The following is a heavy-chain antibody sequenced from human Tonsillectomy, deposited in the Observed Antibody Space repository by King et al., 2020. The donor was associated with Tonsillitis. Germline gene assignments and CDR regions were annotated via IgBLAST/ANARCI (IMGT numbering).Heavy chain of an antibody. CDR2: IHYSGST. V-gene: IGHV4-59*01. CDR1: GGSISTYY. CDR3: VRTSSYFDY. Sequence: QLQESGPGLVKPSETLSLTCTVSGGSISTYYWSWIRQPPGKGLEWIGFIHYSGSTNYNPSLKSRVTISVDTSKNQFSLRLSSVTAADTAVYYCVRTSSYFDYWGQGTLVTVSS. J-gene: IGHJ4*02.